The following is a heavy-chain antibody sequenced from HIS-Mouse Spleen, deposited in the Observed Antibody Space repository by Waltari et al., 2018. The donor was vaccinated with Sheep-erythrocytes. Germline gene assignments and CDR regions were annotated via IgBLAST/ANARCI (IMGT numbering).Heavy chain of an antibody. CDR3: ARITSYYDFWSTYNKDYFDY. CDR2: IFSNDEK. CDR1: GFSLSNARMG. J-gene: IGHJ4*02. Sequence: QVTLKESGPVLVKPTETLTLTCTVSGFSLSNARMGVSWIRQPPGKALEWLAYIFSNDEKSYSTSLKSRLTISKDTSKSQVVLTMTNMDPVDTATYYCARITSYYDFWSTYNKDYFDYWGQGTLVTVSS. V-gene: IGHV2-26*01. D-gene: IGHD3-3*01.